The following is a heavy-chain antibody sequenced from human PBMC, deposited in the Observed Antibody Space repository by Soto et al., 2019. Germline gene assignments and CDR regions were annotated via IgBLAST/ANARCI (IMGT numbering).Heavy chain of an antibody. D-gene: IGHD6-13*01. CDR3: AKGPIAAAGTGGPYYFDY. V-gene: IGHV3-30*18. Sequence: PGGSLRLSCAASGFTFSSYGMHWVRQAPGKGLEWVAVISYDGSNKYYADSVKGRFTISRDNSKNTLYLQMNSLRAEDTAVYYCAKGPIAAAGTGGPYYFDYWGQGTLVTVSS. J-gene: IGHJ4*02. CDR1: GFTFSSYG. CDR2: ISYDGSNK.